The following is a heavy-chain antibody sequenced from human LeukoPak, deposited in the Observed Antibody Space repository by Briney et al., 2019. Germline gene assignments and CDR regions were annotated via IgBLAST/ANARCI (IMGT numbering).Heavy chain of an antibody. Sequence: ASVKVSCKASGYTFTGYYMHWVRQAPGQGLGWMGWINPNSGGTNYAQNLQGRVTMTRDTSISTAYMELSRLRSDDTAVYYCASAVTVTGIDYWGQGTLVTVSS. D-gene: IGHD4-17*01. CDR1: GYTFTGYY. CDR2: INPNSGGT. CDR3: ASAVTVTGIDY. J-gene: IGHJ4*02. V-gene: IGHV1-2*02.